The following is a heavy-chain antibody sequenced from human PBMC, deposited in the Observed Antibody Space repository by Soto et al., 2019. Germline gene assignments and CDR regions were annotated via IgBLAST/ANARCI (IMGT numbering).Heavy chain of an antibody. Sequence: SVKVSCKASGGTFSSYAISWVRQAPGQGLEWMGGIIPIFGTANYAQKFQGRVTITADESTSTAYMELSSLRSEDAAVYYCARYSQWMTPYYSYGMDVWGQGTTVTVSS. CDR2: IIPIFGTA. V-gene: IGHV1-69*13. CDR3: ARYSQWMTPYYSYGMDV. J-gene: IGHJ6*02. CDR1: GGTFSSYA. D-gene: IGHD2-21*01.